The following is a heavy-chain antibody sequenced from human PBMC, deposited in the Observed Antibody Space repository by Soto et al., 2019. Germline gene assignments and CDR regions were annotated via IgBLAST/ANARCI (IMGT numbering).Heavy chain of an antibody. CDR2: INHSGST. CDR1: GGSFSGYY. V-gene: IGHV4-34*01. CDR3: ARSGRSNYYGSGSRDHKVDY. D-gene: IGHD3-10*01. Sequence: SSETLSLTCAVYGGSFSGYYWSWIRQPPGKGLEWIGEINHSGSTNYNPSLKSRVTISVDTSKNQFSLKLSSVTAADTAVYYCARSGRSNYYGSGSRDHKVDYWGQGTLVTVS. J-gene: IGHJ4*02.